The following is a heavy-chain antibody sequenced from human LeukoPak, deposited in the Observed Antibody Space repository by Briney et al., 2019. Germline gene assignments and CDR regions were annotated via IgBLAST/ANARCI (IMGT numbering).Heavy chain of an antibody. V-gene: IGHV3-23*01. CDR3: AKKEGWLQSHFDY. Sequence: GGSLRLSCAASGFTFSSYAMSWVRQAPGKGLEWVSAISGSGGSTYYADSVKGRFTISRDNSKNTLYLQMNSLRAGDTAVYYCAKKEGWLQSHFDYWGQGTLVTVSS. CDR1: GFTFSSYA. D-gene: IGHD5-24*01. CDR2: ISGSGGST. J-gene: IGHJ4*02.